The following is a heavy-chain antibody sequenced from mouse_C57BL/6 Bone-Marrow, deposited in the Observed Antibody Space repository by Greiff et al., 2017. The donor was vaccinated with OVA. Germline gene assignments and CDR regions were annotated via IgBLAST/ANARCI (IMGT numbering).Heavy chain of an antibody. Sequence: VQLQQSGPELVKPGASVKLSCKASGYTFTDYYINWVKQRPGQGLEWIGWIFPGSGSTYYNEKFKGKATLTVDKSSSPAYMLLSSLTCKDSAVEFGARSCVWLRRYFDYWGQGTTLTVSA. CDR1: GYTFTDYY. J-gene: IGHJ2*01. CDR3: ARSCVWLRRYFDY. V-gene: IGHV1-75*01. D-gene: IGHD2-2*01. CDR2: IFPGSGST.